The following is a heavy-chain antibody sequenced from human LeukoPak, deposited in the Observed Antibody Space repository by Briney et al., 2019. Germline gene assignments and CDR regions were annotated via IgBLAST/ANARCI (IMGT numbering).Heavy chain of an antibody. CDR3: AARTYYYDSSGYTFDY. D-gene: IGHD3-22*01. CDR1: GFTFTSSA. V-gene: IGHV1-58*02. Sequence: SVKVSCKASGFTFTSSAMQWVRQARGQRLEWIGWIVVGSGNTNYAQKFQERVTITRDMSTSTAYMELSSLRSEDTAVYYCAARTYYYDSSGYTFDYWGQGTLVTVSS. CDR2: IVVGSGNT. J-gene: IGHJ4*02.